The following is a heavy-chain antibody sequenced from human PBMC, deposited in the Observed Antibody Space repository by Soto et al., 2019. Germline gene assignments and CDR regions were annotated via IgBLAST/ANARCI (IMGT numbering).Heavy chain of an antibody. D-gene: IGHD2-2*01. CDR1: GYTFTSYY. CDR3: ARDQVPAALLGWFDP. Sequence: ASVNVSCKASGYTFTSYYMHWVRQAPGQGLEWMGIINPSGGSTSYAQKFQGRVTMTRDTSTSTVYMELSSLRSADTAVYYCARDQVPAALLGWFDPWGQGTLVTVSS. J-gene: IGHJ5*02. CDR2: INPSGGST. V-gene: IGHV1-46*01.